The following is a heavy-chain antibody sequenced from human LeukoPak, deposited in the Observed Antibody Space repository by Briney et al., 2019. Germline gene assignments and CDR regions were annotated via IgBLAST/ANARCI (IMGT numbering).Heavy chain of an antibody. CDR1: GVTVSSNY. CDR3: ARLRGEAGTHLSYDY. CDR2: IYSGGNT. V-gene: IGHV3-66*04. D-gene: IGHD1-1*01. Sequence: PGGSLRLSCAASGVTVSSNYMTWVRQAPGKGLEWVSVIYSGGNTYYADSVKGRFTISRDNFKNTLHLQMNSLRVEDTAVYYCARLRGEAGTHLSYDYWGQGTLVTVSS. J-gene: IGHJ4*02.